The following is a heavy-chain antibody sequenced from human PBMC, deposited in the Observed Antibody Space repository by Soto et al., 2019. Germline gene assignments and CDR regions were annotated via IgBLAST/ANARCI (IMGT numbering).Heavy chain of an antibody. CDR3: ARDSYDSSGYYSNYYYYGMDV. V-gene: IGHV1-18*01. Sequence: ASAKVSCKASGYTFTSYGISWVRQAPGQGLEWMGWISAYNGNTNYAQKLQGRVTMTTDTSTSTAYMELRSLRSDDTAVYYCARDSYDSSGYYSNYYYYGMDVWGQGTTVTVYS. D-gene: IGHD3-22*01. J-gene: IGHJ6*02. CDR2: ISAYNGNT. CDR1: GYTFTSYG.